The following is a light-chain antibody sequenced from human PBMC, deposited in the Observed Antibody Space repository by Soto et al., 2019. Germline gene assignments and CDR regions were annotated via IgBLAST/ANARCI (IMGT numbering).Light chain of an antibody. CDR3: AAWDDSLNGLYV. CDR1: SSHIGSNT. V-gene: IGLV1-44*01. CDR2: SNN. Sequence: QSVLTQPPSASGNPGQRVTISCSGSSSHIGSNTVNWYQQLPGTAPKLLICSNNHPPSGVPDRFSGSKSGTSASLAISGLQSEDEADYYCAAWDDSLNGLYVFGTGTKVTVL. J-gene: IGLJ1*01.